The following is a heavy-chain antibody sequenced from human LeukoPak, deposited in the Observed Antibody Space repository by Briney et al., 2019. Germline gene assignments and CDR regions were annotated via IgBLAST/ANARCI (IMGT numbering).Heavy chain of an antibody. CDR2: ISAYNGNT. D-gene: IGHD6-19*01. CDR1: GYTFTSYG. CDR3: ARKAVADPMVYYFDY. J-gene: IGHJ4*02. Sequence: ASVKVSCKASGYTFTSYGISWVRQAPGQGLEWMGWISAYNGNTNYAQKLQGGVTMTTDTSTSTAYMELRSLRSDDTAVYYCARKAVADPMVYYFDYWGQGTLVTVSS. V-gene: IGHV1-18*01.